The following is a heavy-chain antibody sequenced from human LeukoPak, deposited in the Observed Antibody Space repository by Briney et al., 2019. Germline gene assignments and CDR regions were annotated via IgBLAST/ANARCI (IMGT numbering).Heavy chain of an antibody. D-gene: IGHD3-16*01. CDR2: IKQDGSEK. Sequence: GGSLRLSCAASGFTVSSNYMSWVRQAPGKGLEWVANIKQDGSEKYYVDSVKGRFTISRDNAKNSLYLQMNSLRAEDTAVYYCARDVDYRDYWGQGTLVTVSS. J-gene: IGHJ4*02. V-gene: IGHV3-7*01. CDR3: ARDVDYRDY. CDR1: GFTVSSNY.